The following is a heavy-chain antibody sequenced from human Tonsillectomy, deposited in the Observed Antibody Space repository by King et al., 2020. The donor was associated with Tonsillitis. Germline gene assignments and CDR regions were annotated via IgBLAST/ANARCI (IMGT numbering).Heavy chain of an antibody. J-gene: IGHJ4*02. CDR1: GLTFDDYA. CDR3: AKDNSGSYYFDY. V-gene: IGHV3-9*01. D-gene: IGHD1-26*01. Sequence: VQLVESGGCLVQPGRSLRPSCAASGLTFDDYAMHWVRQAPGKGLEWVSVISWNSVRIGYADSVKGRFTISRDNAKNSLYLQMNSLRAEDTALYYCAKDNSGSYYFDYWGQGTLVTVSS. CDR2: ISWNSVRI.